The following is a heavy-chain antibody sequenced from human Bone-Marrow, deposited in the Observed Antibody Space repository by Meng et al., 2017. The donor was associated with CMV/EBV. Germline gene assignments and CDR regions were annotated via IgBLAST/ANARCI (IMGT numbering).Heavy chain of an antibody. CDR3: ARGRIAARPMGGAFDI. CDR1: GGSFSGYY. CDR2: INHSGST. Sequence: SETLSLTCAVYGGSFSGYYWSWIRQPPGKGLEWIGEINHSGSTNYNPSLKSRVTISVDTSKNQFSLKLSSVTAADTAVYYCARGRIAARPMGGAFDIWGQGTMVTVSS. V-gene: IGHV4-34*01. D-gene: IGHD6-6*01. J-gene: IGHJ3*02.